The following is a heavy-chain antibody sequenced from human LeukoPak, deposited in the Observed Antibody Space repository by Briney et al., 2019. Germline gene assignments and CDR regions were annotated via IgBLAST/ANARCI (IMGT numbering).Heavy chain of an antibody. J-gene: IGHJ3*02. D-gene: IGHD1-7*01. Sequence: GGSLRLSCAASRFTFSTYSMNWVRQAPGKGLEWVSFISTSSSYIYYADSVKGRFTISRDNARNSLCLQMNSLRAEDTAVYYCARDPGTTQTLHDAFDIWGQGTMVTVSS. V-gene: IGHV3-21*01. CDR2: ISTSSSYI. CDR3: ARDPGTTQTLHDAFDI. CDR1: RFTFSTYS.